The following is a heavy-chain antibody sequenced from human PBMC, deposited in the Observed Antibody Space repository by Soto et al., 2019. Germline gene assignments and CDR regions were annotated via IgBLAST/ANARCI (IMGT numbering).Heavy chain of an antibody. D-gene: IGHD2-15*01. CDR2: ISAYNGNT. Sequence: QVQLVQSGAEVKKPGASVTVSCTASGYTFTSYGISWVRQAPGQALEWMGWISAYNGNTNYAQKLQGRVTMSTDTSTSTAYMELGSLRSDDTGVYYCAGTTMHILVVVAANYYGMDGWSKGTTVNVSS. V-gene: IGHV1-18*04. J-gene: IGHJ6*04. CDR3: AGTTMHILVVVAANYYGMDG. CDR1: GYTFTSYG.